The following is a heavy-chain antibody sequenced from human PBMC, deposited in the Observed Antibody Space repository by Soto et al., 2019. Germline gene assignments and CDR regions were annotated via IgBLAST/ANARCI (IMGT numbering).Heavy chain of an antibody. CDR2: IYYSGST. CDR3: AIFVGSVGGYCAGRFDAFDI. CDR1: GGSISSYY. V-gene: IGHV4-59*01. Sequence: SETLSLTCTVSGGSISSYYWSWIRQPPGKGLEWIGYIYYSGSTNYNPSLKSRVTISVDTSKNQFSLKLSSVTAADTAVYYCAIFVGSVGGYCAGRFDAFDIWGQGTMVTVSS. D-gene: IGHD3-10*01. J-gene: IGHJ3*02.